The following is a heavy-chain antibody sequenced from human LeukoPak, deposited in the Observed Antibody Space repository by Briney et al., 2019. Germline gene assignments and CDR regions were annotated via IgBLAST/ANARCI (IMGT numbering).Heavy chain of an antibody. D-gene: IGHD6-19*01. V-gene: IGHV1-69*04. J-gene: IGHJ3*02. CDR1: GGTFSSYA. Sequence: SVKVSCKASGGTFSSYAISWVRQAPGQGLEWMGRIIPILGIANYAQKFQGRVTITADKSTSTAYMELSSLRSEDTAVYYCATREARSGWYDAFDIWGQGTVVTVSS. CDR2: IIPILGIA. CDR3: ATREARSGWYDAFDI.